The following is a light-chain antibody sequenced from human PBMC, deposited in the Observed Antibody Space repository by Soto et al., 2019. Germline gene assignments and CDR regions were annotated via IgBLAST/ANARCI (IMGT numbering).Light chain of an antibody. CDR2: DAS. V-gene: IGKV3-11*01. J-gene: IGKJ1*01. Sequence: EIVLTQSPASLSLSPGERATLSCRASQSVSNYLAWYQQKPGQAPRLLIYDASNRATGIPARFSGSVSGTDFTLTISSLEPEDFAVYYCQQRSNWPWTFGQGTKVEIK. CDR1: QSVSNY. CDR3: QQRSNWPWT.